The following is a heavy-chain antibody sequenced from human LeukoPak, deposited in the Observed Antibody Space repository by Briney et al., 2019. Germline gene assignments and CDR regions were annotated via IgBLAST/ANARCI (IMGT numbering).Heavy chain of an antibody. D-gene: IGHD5-18*01. CDR1: GFTFSSYA. CDR2: ITASGGNT. V-gene: IGHV3-23*01. CDR3: AKGNGYSYGRYYFDY. Sequence: GGSMRLSCAASGFTFSSYAMGWVRQAPGKGLEWVSAITASGGNTYYADSVKGRFTISRDNSKNTLYLQVNSLRAEDTAVYYCAKGNGYSYGRYYFDYWGQGTLVTVSS. J-gene: IGHJ4*02.